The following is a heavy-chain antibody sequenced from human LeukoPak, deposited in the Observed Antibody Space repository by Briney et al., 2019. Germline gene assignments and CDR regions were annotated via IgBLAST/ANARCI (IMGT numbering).Heavy chain of an antibody. CDR3: ARTRLQLSSHDP. CDR2: IYYSGST. J-gene: IGHJ5*02. CDR1: GGSITSYY. V-gene: IGHV4-59*08. D-gene: IGHD3-10*02. Sequence: SETLSLTCTVSGGSITSYYWSWIRQPPGKGPEWIGYIYYSGSTTYNPSLKSRVTISLDTSENQFSLKMSSVTAADTAVYYCARTRLQLSSHDPWGQGTLVTVSS.